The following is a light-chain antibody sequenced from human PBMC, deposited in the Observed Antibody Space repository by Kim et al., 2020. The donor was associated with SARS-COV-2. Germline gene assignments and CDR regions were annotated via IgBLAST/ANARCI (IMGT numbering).Light chain of an antibody. V-gene: IGKV1-39*01. J-gene: IGKJ1*01. Sequence: ASVGDRVTITCRASQSISSYVNWYQQKPVKAPKLLIYAASSLQSGVPSRFSGIGSGTDFTLTISSLQPEDFVTYYCQQSYSTLWTFGQGTKVDIK. CDR3: QQSYSTLWT. CDR1: QSISSY. CDR2: AAS.